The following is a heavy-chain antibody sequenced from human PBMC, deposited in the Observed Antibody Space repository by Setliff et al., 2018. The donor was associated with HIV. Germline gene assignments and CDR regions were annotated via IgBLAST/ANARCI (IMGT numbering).Heavy chain of an antibody. J-gene: IGHJ6*03. D-gene: IGHD2-2*01. V-gene: IGHV4-59*11. CDR2: IFYTGST. CDR1: GGSISGHY. Sequence: SETLSLTCTVSGGSISGHYWSWIRQPPGKGLEWIAYIFYTGSTNYNPSLKSRVTISVDTSKHQFFLKLSSVTAADTAVYYCVRGYCSSTTCYDDYYYMDVWGKGSTVTVSS. CDR3: VRGYCSSTTCYDDYYYMDV.